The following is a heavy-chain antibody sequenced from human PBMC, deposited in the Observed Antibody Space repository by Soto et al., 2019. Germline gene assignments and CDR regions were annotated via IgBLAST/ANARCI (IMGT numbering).Heavy chain of an antibody. CDR3: AKEKDCYNLNC. CDR1: GGTFSSYA. D-gene: IGHD2-21*01. J-gene: IGHJ4*02. CDR2: IIPIFGTA. V-gene: IGHV1-69*01. Sequence: QVQLVQAGAEVKKPESSVKVSCKASGGTFSSYAISWVRQAPGQGLEWMGGIIPIFGTANYAQKFQGRVTITADESTRTADMELSRLRSQDTAVYYCAKEKDCYNLNCWGQGTLVAVCS.